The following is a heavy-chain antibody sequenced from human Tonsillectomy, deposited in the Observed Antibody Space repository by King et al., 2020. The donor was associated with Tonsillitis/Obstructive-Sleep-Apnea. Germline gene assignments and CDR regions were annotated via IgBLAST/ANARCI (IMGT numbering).Heavy chain of an antibody. V-gene: IGHV3-15*04. D-gene: IGHD3-10*01. CDR3: TRGGHWFDP. Sequence: VQLVESGGDFVKPGGSLRLSCAASGFTFTNAWMSLVRQAPGKGVGWVGRIEPHTDGGGTDYAAPVKGRFTISRDDSTNTLYLQMNSLTTEDTAVYFCTRGGHWFDPWGRGTLVTISS. J-gene: IGHJ5*02. CDR2: IEPHTDGGGT. CDR1: GFTFTNAW.